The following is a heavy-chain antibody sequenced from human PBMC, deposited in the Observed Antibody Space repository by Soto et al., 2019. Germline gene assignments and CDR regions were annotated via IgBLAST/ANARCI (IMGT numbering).Heavy chain of an antibody. CDR3: ARLGSVELATDTNWYFDL. CDR1: GGSISSDD. Sequence: QVQLQESGPGLVKPSETLSLTCTVSGGSISSDDWSWIRHSPEKGLELIGSTYYSGSTKYNPSLKSRVTIAVDTSRNQFSLKLSSVTAADTAVYYCARLGSVELATDTNWYFDLWGRGTLVTVSA. CDR2: TYYSGST. D-gene: IGHD5-12*01. J-gene: IGHJ2*01. V-gene: IGHV4-59*08.